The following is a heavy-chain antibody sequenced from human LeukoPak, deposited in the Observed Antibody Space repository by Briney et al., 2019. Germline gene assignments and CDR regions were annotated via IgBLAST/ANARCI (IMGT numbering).Heavy chain of an antibody. CDR3: ASGTVGNYALDY. Sequence: AGSLRLSCAASGLTFSRYNMNWVRQAPGKGLEWVSSIGTSSNNIYYADSVKGRFTISRDNAKNSLYLQVDSLRVEDTAVYFCASGTVGNYALDYWGQGTLVTVSS. CDR1: GLTFSRYN. CDR2: IGTSSNNI. J-gene: IGHJ4*02. D-gene: IGHD1-7*01. V-gene: IGHV3-21*01.